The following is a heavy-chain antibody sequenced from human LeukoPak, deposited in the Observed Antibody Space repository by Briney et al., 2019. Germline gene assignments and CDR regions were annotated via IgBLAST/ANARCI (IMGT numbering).Heavy chain of an antibody. CDR2: IWYDGSNK. J-gene: IGHJ5*02. CDR3: VRDVRGSTNRFDP. D-gene: IGHD3-10*02. Sequence: GGSLRLSCAASGFTLSSSAMHWVRQAPGKGLEWVSVIWYDGSNKYYADSVEGRFTISRDISKNTLYLQMNSLRAEDTAMYYCVRDVRGSTNRFDPWGQGTLVTVSS. V-gene: IGHV3-33*01. CDR1: GFTLSSSA.